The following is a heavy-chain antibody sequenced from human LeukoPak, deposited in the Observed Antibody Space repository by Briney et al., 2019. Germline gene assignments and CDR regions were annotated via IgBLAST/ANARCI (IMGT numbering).Heavy chain of an antibody. Sequence: PGGSLRLSCTASGFTFGDYAMSWVRQAPGKGLEWVGFIRSKAYGGTTEYAASVKGRFTISRDDSKSIAYLQMNSLKTEDTAVYYCTREAVGTQYDFWSGYYGYNWFDPWGQGTLVTVSS. CDR3: TREAVGTQYDFWSGYYGYNWFDP. V-gene: IGHV3-49*04. CDR2: IRSKAYGGTT. CDR1: GFTFGDYA. D-gene: IGHD3-3*01. J-gene: IGHJ5*02.